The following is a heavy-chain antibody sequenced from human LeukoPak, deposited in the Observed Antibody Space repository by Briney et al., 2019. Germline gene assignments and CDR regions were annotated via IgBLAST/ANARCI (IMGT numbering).Heavy chain of an antibody. V-gene: IGHV3-21*06. J-gene: IGHJ4*02. D-gene: IGHD4-17*01. CDR2: ISSSSSYI. CDR1: VFTFSSYS. Sequence: GGSLRLSCVASVFTFSSYSINWVRHAPWKGLEWVSSISSSSSYIYYADSMKGRFTISRDNGKNSVYLQMNSLRAEDTAVYYCARHTTVTTIDYWGQGTLVTVSS. CDR3: ARHTTVTTIDY.